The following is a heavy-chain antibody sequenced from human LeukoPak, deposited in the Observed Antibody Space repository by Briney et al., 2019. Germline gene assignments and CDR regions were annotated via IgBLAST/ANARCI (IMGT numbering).Heavy chain of an antibody. D-gene: IGHD6-13*01. J-gene: IGHJ6*02. Sequence: GGFLRLSCAASGFTFNRNYMAWVRQAPGKGLEWVANIKQDGSEKNYVDSVKGRFTISRDNAKNSLYLQMNSLRAEDTAVYYCARGREVAAAGTFIYYYYGMDVWGQGTTVTVSS. CDR3: ARGREVAAAGTFIYYYYGMDV. CDR2: IKQDGSEK. CDR1: GFTFNRNY. V-gene: IGHV3-7*01.